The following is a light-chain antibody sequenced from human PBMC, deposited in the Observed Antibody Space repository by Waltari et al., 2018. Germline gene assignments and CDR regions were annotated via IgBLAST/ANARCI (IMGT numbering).Light chain of an antibody. CDR2: GAS. CDR1: QSVSASF. Sequence: EIVLTQSPGTLSLSPGARATLSCRASQSVSASFSAWYQQKPGQAPRLLISGASTRATGIPDRFSGSGSGTDFTLTINRLEPEDFALYYCQQYGSPPYTFGQGTRLEIK. J-gene: IGKJ2*01. V-gene: IGKV3-20*01. CDR3: QQYGSPPYT.